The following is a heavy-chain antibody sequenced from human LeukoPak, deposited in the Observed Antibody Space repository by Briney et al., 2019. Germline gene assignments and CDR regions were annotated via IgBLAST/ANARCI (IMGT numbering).Heavy chain of an antibody. Sequence: GASLRLSCAASGFTFSSYAMSWVRQAPGKGLEWVSAISGSGGSTYYADSVKGRFTISRDNSKNTLYLQMNSLGAEDTAVYYCAKDPPPTYDSSGYAPYYYYGMDVWGQGTTVTVSS. V-gene: IGHV3-23*01. CDR2: ISGSGGST. CDR3: AKDPPPTYDSSGYAPYYYYGMDV. D-gene: IGHD3-22*01. CDR1: GFTFSSYA. J-gene: IGHJ6*02.